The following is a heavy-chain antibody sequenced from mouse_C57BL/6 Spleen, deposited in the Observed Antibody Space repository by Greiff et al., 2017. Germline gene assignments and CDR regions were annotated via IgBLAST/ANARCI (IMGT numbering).Heavy chain of an antibody. CDR2: IYPRDGST. D-gene: IGHD1-1*01. Sequence: VQLQESGPELVKPGASVKLSCKASGYTFTSYDINWVKQRPGQGLEWIGWIYPRDGSTKYTEKFKGKATLTVDTSSSTAYMELHSLTSEDSAVYFCARDGSSSGFDYWGQGTTLTVSS. V-gene: IGHV1-85*01. CDR1: GYTFTSYD. J-gene: IGHJ2*01. CDR3: ARDGSSSGFDY.